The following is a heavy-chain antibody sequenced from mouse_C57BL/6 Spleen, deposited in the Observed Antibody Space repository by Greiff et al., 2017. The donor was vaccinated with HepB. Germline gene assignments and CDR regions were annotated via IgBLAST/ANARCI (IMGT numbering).Heavy chain of an antibody. V-gene: IGHV1-85*01. D-gene: IGHD4-1*01. J-gene: IGHJ2*01. Sequence: VKLMESGPELVKPGASVKLSCKASGYTFTSYDINWVKQRPGQGLEWIGWIYPRDGSTKYNEKFKGKATLTVDTSSSTAYMELHSLTSEDSAVYFCARLANWAFDYWGQGTTLTVSS. CDR2: IYPRDGST. CDR1: GYTFTSYD. CDR3: ARLANWAFDY.